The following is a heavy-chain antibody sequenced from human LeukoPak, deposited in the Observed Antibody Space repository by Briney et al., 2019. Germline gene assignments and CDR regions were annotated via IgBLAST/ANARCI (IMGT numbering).Heavy chain of an antibody. Sequence: SETLSLTCTVSGGSISSSSYYWGWIRQPPGKGLEWIGSIYYSGSTYYNPSLKSRVTISVDTSKNQFSLKLGSVTAADTAVYYCARLGGYSGYDFAYYGMDVWGQGTTVTVSS. CDR1: GGSISSSSYY. D-gene: IGHD5-12*01. J-gene: IGHJ6*02. V-gene: IGHV4-39*01. CDR2: IYYSGST. CDR3: ARLGGYSGYDFAYYGMDV.